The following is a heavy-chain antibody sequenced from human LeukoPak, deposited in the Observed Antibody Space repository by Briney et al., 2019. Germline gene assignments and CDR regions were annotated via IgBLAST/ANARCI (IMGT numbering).Heavy chain of an antibody. CDR1: GGSISSYY. V-gene: IGHV4-59*01. Sequence: PSETLSLTCTVSGGSISSYYWSWIRQPPGKGLEWIGYIYYSGSTNYNPSLKSRATISVDTSKNQFSLKLSSVTAADTAVYYCARAGYYYYGMDVWGQGTTVTVSS. J-gene: IGHJ6*02. CDR3: ARAGYYYYGMDV. CDR2: IYYSGST.